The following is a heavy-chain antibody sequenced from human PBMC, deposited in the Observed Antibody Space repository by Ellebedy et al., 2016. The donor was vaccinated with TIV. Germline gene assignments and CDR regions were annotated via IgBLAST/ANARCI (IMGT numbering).Heavy chain of an antibody. D-gene: IGHD6-13*01. J-gene: IGHJ6*02. CDR2: INSGGTRT. Sequence: PGGSLRLSCAASGFTFSGYAMGWVRQAPGKGLGWVSGINSGGTRTNYADSVKGRFTISRDNSKNTLYLQMNSLRAEDTAVYYCAKEGIAGAGTGWFYYYGMDVWGQGTTVTVSS. CDR1: GFTFSGYA. V-gene: IGHV3-23*03. CDR3: AKEGIAGAGTGWFYYYGMDV.